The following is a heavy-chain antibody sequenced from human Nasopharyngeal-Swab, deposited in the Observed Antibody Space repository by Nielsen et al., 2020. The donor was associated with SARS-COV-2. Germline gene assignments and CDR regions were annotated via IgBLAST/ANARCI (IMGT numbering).Heavy chain of an antibody. CDR2: IYHSGST. CDR3: ARDPRLVTMVRGAYYYYYYGMDV. V-gene: IGHV4-4*02. CDR1: GGSISSSNW. J-gene: IGHJ6*02. D-gene: IGHD3-10*01. Sequence: SETLSLTCAVSGGSISSSNWWSWVRQPPGKGLEWIGEIYHSGSTNYNPSLKSRVTISVDKSKNQFSLKLSSVTAAATAVYYCARDPRLVTMVRGAYYYYYYGMDVWGQGTTVTVSS.